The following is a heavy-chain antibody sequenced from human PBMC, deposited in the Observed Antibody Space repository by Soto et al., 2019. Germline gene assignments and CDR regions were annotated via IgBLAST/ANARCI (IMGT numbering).Heavy chain of an antibody. CDR3: AKAQYSGYDISLNLDS. CDR1: GGSISSGGYY. D-gene: IGHD5-12*01. J-gene: IGHJ4*02. V-gene: IGHV4-30-4*01. Sequence: PSETLSLTCTVSGGSISSGGYYWSWIRQHPGTGLEWIGHISYSGSTYYNTSLKSRVTISVDTSRNTLYLQMNSLRAEDTAVYYCAKAQYSGYDISLNLDSWGQGTLVTVSS. CDR2: ISYSGST.